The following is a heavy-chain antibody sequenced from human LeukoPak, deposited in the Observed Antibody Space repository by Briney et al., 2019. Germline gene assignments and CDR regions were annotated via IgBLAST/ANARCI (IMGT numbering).Heavy chain of an antibody. J-gene: IGHJ3*02. D-gene: IGHD2-2*01. CDR3: ARAARDQDAFDI. V-gene: IGHV1-18*01. Sequence: ASVKVSCKASGYTFTSYGISWVRQAPGQGLEWMGWISAYNGNTNYAQKLQGRVTMTTDTSTSPAYMELRSLRSDDTAVYYCARAARDQDAFDIWGQGTMVTVSS. CDR1: GYTFTSYG. CDR2: ISAYNGNT.